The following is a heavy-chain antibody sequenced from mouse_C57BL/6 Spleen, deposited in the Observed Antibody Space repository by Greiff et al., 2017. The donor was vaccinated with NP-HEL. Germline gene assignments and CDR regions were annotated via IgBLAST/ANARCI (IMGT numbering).Heavy chain of an antibody. J-gene: IGHJ4*01. V-gene: IGHV1-55*01. Sequence: VQLQQSGAELVKPVASVKMSCKASGYTFTSYWITWVKQRPGQGLEWIGDIYPGSGSTNYNEKFKSKATLTVDTSSSTAYMQLSSLTSEDSAVYYCARWGLDYGSSYYAMDYWGQGTSVTVSS. CDR1: GYTFTSYW. CDR3: ARWGLDYGSSYYAMDY. CDR2: IYPGSGST. D-gene: IGHD1-1*01.